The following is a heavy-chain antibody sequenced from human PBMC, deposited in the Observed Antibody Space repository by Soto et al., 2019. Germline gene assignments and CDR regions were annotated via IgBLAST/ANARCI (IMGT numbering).Heavy chain of an antibody. D-gene: IGHD6-19*01. CDR1: GGSISSSSYY. CDR2: IYYSGST. Sequence: QLQLQESGPGLVKPSETLSLTCTVSGGSISSSSYYWGWIRQPPGKGLEWIGSIYYSGSTYYNPSLKSRVTISVDTSKNQFSLKLSSVTAADTAVYYCARREWEQWLVLTHDAFDIWGQGTMVTVSS. CDR3: ARREWEQWLVLTHDAFDI. V-gene: IGHV4-39*01. J-gene: IGHJ3*02.